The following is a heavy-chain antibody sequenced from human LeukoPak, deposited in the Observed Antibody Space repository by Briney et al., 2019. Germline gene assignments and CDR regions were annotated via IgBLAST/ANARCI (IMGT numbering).Heavy chain of an antibody. Sequence: GGSLRLSCAASGFTFSSYAMSWVRQAPGKGLEWVSGISWNSGSIGYADSVKGRFTISRDNAKNSLYLQMNSLRAEDTALYYCAKDMHDYGDYEFDYWGQGTLVTVSS. CDR1: GFTFSSYA. V-gene: IGHV3-9*01. J-gene: IGHJ4*02. CDR3: AKDMHDYGDYEFDY. D-gene: IGHD4-17*01. CDR2: ISWNSGSI.